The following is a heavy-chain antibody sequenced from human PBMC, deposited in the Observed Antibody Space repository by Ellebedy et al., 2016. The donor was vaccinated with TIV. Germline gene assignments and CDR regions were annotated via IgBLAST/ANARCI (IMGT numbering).Heavy chain of an antibody. J-gene: IGHJ6*02. CDR3: ARGGGSGWLAV. CDR2: IYYSGST. D-gene: IGHD6-19*01. V-gene: IGHV4-59*01. CDR1: GGSISSYY. Sequence: MPGGSLRLSCTVSGGSISSYYWSWIRQPPGKGLEWIGYIYYSGSTNYNPSLKSRVTISVDTSKNQVSLKLSSVTAADTAVYYCARGGGSGWLAVWGQGTTVTVSS.